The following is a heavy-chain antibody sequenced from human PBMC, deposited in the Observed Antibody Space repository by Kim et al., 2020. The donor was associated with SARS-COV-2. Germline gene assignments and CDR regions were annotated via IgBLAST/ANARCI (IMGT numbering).Heavy chain of an antibody. J-gene: IGHJ3*02. D-gene: IGHD1-1*01. CDR1: GYSFTSYW. CDR3: ASGTGQWVERRLPDAFDI. CDR2: IYPGDSDT. Sequence: GESLKISCKGSGYSFTSYWIGWVRQMPGKGLEWMGIIYPGDSDTRYSPSFQGQVTISADKSISTAYLQWSSLKASDTAMYYCASGTGQWVERRLPDAFDIWGQGTMVTVSS. V-gene: IGHV5-51*01.